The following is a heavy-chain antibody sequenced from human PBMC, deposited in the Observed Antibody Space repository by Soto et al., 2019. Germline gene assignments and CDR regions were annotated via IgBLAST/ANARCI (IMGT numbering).Heavy chain of an antibody. CDR2: IYYSGST. CDR3: ARDGSSSGRLDYYYGMDV. Sequence: SETLSLTCTVSGGSVSSGSYYWSWIRQPPGKGLEWIGYIYYSGSTNYNPSLKSRVTKSVDTSKNKFSLKLSSVTAADTAVYYCARDGSSSGRLDYYYGMDVWGQGTTVTVSS. D-gene: IGHD3-10*01. J-gene: IGHJ6*02. V-gene: IGHV4-61*01. CDR1: GGSVSSGSYY.